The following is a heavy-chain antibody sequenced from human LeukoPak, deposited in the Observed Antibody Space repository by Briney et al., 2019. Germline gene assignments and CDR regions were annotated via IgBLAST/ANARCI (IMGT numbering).Heavy chain of an antibody. CDR2: INPSGGST. Sequence: APVKVCCTASGYTFSTYYMHSVRQAPGQGLEWMGIINPSGGSTSYAQKFQGRVTMTRDTSTSTVYMELSSLRSEDTAVYYCARVGYRSGGSFYYLVYWGQGTLVTVSS. V-gene: IGHV1-46*01. CDR3: ARVGYRSGGSFYYLVY. CDR1: GYTFSTYY. J-gene: IGHJ4*02. D-gene: IGHD2-15*01.